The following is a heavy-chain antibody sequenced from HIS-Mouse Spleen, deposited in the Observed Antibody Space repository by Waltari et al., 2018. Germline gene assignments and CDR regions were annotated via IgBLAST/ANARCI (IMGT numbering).Heavy chain of an antibody. CDR1: GGSISSSSYY. V-gene: IGHV4-39*07. J-gene: IGHJ2*01. D-gene: IGHD6-13*01. Sequence: QLQLQESGPGLVKPSETLSLTCTVSGGSISSSSYYWGWIRQPPGRGLGWIGSIYYRGSTYSTPSLTSRVTISVDTSKNQFSLKLSSVTAADTAVYYCAREIPYSSSWYDWYFDLWGRGTLVTVSS. CDR3: AREIPYSSSWYDWYFDL. CDR2: IYYRGST.